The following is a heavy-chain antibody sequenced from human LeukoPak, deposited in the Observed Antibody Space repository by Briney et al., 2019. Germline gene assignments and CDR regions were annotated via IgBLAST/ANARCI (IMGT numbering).Heavy chain of an antibody. CDR1: GFPFSSYW. D-gene: IGHD6-13*01. J-gene: IGHJ4*02. CDR2: IKQDGSEK. Sequence: GGSLRLSCAAPGFPFSSYWMSWVRQAPGKGLEWVANIKQDGSEKYYVDSVKGRFTISRDNAKNSLYLQMNSLRAEDTAVYYCARGIAAAGTEFDYWGQGTLVTVSS. V-gene: IGHV3-7*01. CDR3: ARGIAAAGTEFDY.